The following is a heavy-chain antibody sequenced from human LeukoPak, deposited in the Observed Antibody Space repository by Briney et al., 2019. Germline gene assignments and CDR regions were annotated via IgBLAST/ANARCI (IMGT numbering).Heavy chain of an antibody. CDR3: AKKKRELRGSDY. J-gene: IGHJ4*02. V-gene: IGHV3-23*01. Sequence: HLGGSLRLSCAVSGITLSNYGMSWVRQAPGKGLEWVAGISDSGGRTNYADSVKGRFTISRDNPKNTLYLQMNSLRAEDTAVYYCAKKKRELRGSDYWGQGTLVTVSS. CDR1: GITLSNYG. D-gene: IGHD1-7*01. CDR2: ISDSGGRT.